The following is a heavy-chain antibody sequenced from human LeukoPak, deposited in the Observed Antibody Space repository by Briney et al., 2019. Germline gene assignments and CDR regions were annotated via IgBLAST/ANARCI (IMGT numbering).Heavy chain of an antibody. V-gene: IGHV4-31*03. CDR2: IYYSGST. D-gene: IGHD2-2*02. Sequence: SSETLSLTCTVSGGSISSGGYYWSWIRQHPGKGLEWIGYIYYSGSTYYNPSLKSRVTISVDTSKNQFSLKLSSVTAADTAVYYCARWEGYCSSTSCYKNYYYGMDVWGQGTTVTVSS. CDR3: ARWEGYCSSTSCYKNYYYGMDV. J-gene: IGHJ6*02. CDR1: GGSISSGGYY.